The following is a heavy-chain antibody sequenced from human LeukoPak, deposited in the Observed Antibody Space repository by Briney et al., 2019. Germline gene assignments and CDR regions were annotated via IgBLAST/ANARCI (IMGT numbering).Heavy chain of an antibody. CDR1: GFFRSYS. CDR2: ISSSSSYI. V-gene: IGHV3-21*01. D-gene: IGHD6-13*01. CDR3: ARDGGTAAHFDY. Sequence: GGSLRLSCAASGFFRSYSMNWVRQAPGKGLEWVSSISSSSSYIYYADSVKGRFTISRDNAKNSLYLQMNSLRAEDTAVYYCARDGGTAAHFDYWGQGTLVTVSS. J-gene: IGHJ4*02.